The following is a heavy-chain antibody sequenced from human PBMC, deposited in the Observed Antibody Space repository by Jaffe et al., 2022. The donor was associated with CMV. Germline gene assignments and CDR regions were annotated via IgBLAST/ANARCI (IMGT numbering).Heavy chain of an antibody. CDR1: GGSLSGYY. V-gene: IGHV4-59*08. D-gene: IGHD6-19*01. Sequence: QVQLQESGPGLVKTSETLSLTCTVSGGSLSGYYWSWIRQPPGKGLEWIAYISYSGSTKYNPSHKSRVAISVDTSKNQFSLKLTSVTAADTAVYYCARLSSGPSYWGQGTLVTVSS. CDR2: ISYSGST. J-gene: IGHJ4*02. CDR3: ARLSSGPSY.